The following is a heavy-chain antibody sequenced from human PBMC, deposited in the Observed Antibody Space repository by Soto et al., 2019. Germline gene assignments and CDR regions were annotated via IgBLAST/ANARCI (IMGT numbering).Heavy chain of an antibody. J-gene: IGHJ3*02. Sequence: QVQLQESGPGLVKPSETLSLTCTVSNGSIVNYYWSWIRQPPGKGLEWIWFIYYSGSTNYNPSLKSRVTISVDMSKHQHSLRLSSVAAADTAVYYFASRLTEATTTGDGFDIWGQGTMVTVSS. CDR2: IYYSGST. CDR3: ASRLTEATTTGDGFDI. D-gene: IGHD3-9*01. V-gene: IGHV4-59*01. CDR1: NGSIVNYY.